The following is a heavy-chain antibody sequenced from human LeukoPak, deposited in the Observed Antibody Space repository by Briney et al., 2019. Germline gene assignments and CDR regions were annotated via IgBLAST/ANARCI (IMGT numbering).Heavy chain of an antibody. D-gene: IGHD3/OR15-3a*01. CDR3: ARGSVDPYYYYMDV. Sequence: ASVKLSCKASGYTFTSYYMHWVRQAPGQGLEWMGIINPSGGSTSYAQKVQGRVTITRNTSISTAYMELSSLRSEDTAVYYCARGSVDPYYYYMDVWGKGTTVTVSS. V-gene: IGHV1-46*01. J-gene: IGHJ6*03. CDR1: GYTFTSYY. CDR2: INPSGGST.